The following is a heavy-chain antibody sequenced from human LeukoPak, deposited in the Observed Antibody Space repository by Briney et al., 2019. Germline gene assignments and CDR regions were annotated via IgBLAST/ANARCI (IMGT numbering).Heavy chain of an antibody. D-gene: IGHD4-17*01. V-gene: IGHV4-34*01. J-gene: IGHJ4*02. Sequence: SETLSLTCAVYGGSFSVYYWSWIPQPPGKGREWIGEINHSGSTNYNPSLKSRVTISVDTSKNQFSLKLSSVTAADTAVYYCAGTTVTTEGEGPYYFDYWGQGTLVTVSS. CDR1: GGSFSVYY. CDR2: INHSGST. CDR3: AGTTVTTEGEGPYYFDY.